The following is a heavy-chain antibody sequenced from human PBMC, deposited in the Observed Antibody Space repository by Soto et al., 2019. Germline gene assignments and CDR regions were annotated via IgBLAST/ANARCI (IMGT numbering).Heavy chain of an antibody. J-gene: IGHJ6*03. CDR3: AKGNTVDYYYYMDV. CDR1: GFSFNSYA. V-gene: IGHV3-23*01. Sequence: EVQLLESGGDLVQPGGSLRLSCAASGFSFNSYAMTWVRQAPGKGLEWVSAISGSGSRTYYAESVKGRFTISRDNPKNTLYLQVNSLRAEDTAVYYCAKGNTVDYYYYMDVWGKGTTVTVSS. D-gene: IGHD4-4*01. CDR2: ISGSGSRT.